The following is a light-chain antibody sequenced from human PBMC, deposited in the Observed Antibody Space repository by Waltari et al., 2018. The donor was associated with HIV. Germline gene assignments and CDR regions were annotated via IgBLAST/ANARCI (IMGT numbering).Light chain of an antibody. Sequence: VLTPSPLYLPVPLVRPASIACRCRLNLVHREANTYLVWFQQSPGQSRRRVSYKVSNWDAGVPDRFSGSASGIDFTLKISRVEAEDVGVYYYCMQATHWPYTFGQGTKLEIK. CDR3: MQATHWPYT. CDR2: KVS. J-gene: IGKJ2*01. CDR1: LNLVHREANTY. V-gene: IGKV2-30*02.